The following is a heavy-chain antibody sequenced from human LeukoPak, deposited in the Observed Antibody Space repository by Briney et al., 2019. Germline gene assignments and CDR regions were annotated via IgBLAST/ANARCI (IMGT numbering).Heavy chain of an antibody. CDR1: GGSFSGYY. CDR3: ARTYYDFWSGYYPFDY. CDR2: IYYSGST. Sequence: SETLSLTCAVYGGSFSGYYWSWIRQPPGKGLEWIGDIYYSGSTNYNPSLKSRVTISVDTSKNQFSLKLSSVTAADTAVYYCARTYYDFWSGYYPFDYWGQGTLVTVSS. J-gene: IGHJ4*02. V-gene: IGHV4-59*01. D-gene: IGHD3-3*01.